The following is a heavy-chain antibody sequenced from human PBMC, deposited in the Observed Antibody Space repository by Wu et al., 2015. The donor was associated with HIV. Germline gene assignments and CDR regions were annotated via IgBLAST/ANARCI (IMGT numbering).Heavy chain of an antibody. CDR1: GDTLNRLT. Sequence: VQLLQSGPEVKRPGSSVRISCKTLGDTLNRLTINWVRQAPGQGVEWVGGIIPLSGTINYAQKFQTRVNHYRGRVERPQAHMEGLNXLRYKKKDTAQMYYFVRGGKITTGKKAKVLKFLWGPGTMVIVSS. J-gene: IGHJ3*01. CDR3: MYYFVRGGKITTGKKAKVLKFL. V-gene: IGHV1-69*12. D-gene: IGHD1-1*01. CDR2: IIPLSGTI.